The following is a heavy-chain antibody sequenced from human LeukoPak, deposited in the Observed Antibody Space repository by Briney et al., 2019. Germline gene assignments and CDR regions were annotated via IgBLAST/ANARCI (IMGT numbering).Heavy chain of an antibody. CDR2: IYYSGST. D-gene: IGHD3-22*01. V-gene: IGHV4-59*08. CDR3: ARLPLTNYYDSSGYPPFDY. J-gene: IGHJ4*02. CDR1: GGSISSYY. Sequence: SETPSLTCTVSGGSISSYYWSWIRQPPGKGLEWIGYIYYSGSTNYNPSLKSRVTISVDTSKNQFSLKLSSVTAADTAVYYCARLPLTNYYDSSGYPPFDYWGQGTLVTVSS.